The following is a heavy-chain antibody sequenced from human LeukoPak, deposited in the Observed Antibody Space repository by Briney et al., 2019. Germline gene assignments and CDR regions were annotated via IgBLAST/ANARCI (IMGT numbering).Heavy chain of an antibody. J-gene: IGHJ4*02. CDR1: EFTFSSYS. D-gene: IGHD4-23*01. CDR3: ARGRPHGNDY. Sequence: GGSLRLSCAASEFTFSSYSMNWVRQAPGKGLEWVSYITNSGNSKSYADSVKGRFTISRDNTKNSLYLQMNSLRVEDTAVYYCARGRPHGNDYWGQGTLVTVSS. CDR2: ITNSGNSK. V-gene: IGHV3-48*01.